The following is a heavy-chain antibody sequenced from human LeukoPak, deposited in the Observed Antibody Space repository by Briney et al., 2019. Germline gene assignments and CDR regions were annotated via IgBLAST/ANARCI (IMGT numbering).Heavy chain of an antibody. CDR3: ARSGGLYTSTWYFHR. Sequence: SETLSLTCTASGASISRFYWSWIRQPPGKGLEWIGYIDYSGSTIHNPSLKSRVTISVNTSKNQFSLQLTSVTAADTAVYYCARSGGLYTSTWYFHRWGQGTLVTVSS. CDR2: IDYSGST. J-gene: IGHJ1*01. D-gene: IGHD6-13*01. V-gene: IGHV4-59*01. CDR1: GASISRFY.